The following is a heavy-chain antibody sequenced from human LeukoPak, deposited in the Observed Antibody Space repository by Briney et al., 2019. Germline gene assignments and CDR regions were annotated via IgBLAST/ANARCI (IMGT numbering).Heavy chain of an antibody. CDR3: ARGAGVPAALYYFDY. Sequence: ASVKVSCKASGYTFTSYYMHWVRQAPGQGLEWMGIINPSVSSTSYAQKCQGRVTMTRDTSTSTVYMELSSLRSEDTAVYYCARGAGVPAALYYFDYWGQGTLGTGSS. V-gene: IGHV1-46*01. D-gene: IGHD2-2*01. J-gene: IGHJ4*02. CDR1: GYTFTSYY. CDR2: INPSVSST.